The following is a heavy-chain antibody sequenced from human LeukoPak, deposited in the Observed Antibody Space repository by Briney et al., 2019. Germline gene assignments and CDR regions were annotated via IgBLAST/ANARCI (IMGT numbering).Heavy chain of an antibody. D-gene: IGHD6-13*01. CDR2: ISSSGSTI. CDR1: GFTFSDYY. CDR3: ARDVMAVLTRSSWYRFDP. V-gene: IGHV3-11*04. Sequence: GALRLSCAASGFTFSDYYMSWIRQAPGKGLEWVSYISSSGSTIYYADSVKGRFTISRDNAKNSLYLQMNSLRAEDTAVYYCARDVMAVLTRSSWYRFDPWGQGTLVTVSS. J-gene: IGHJ5*02.